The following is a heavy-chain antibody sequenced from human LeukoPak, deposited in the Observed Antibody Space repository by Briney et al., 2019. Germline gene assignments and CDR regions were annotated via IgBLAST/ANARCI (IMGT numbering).Heavy chain of an antibody. D-gene: IGHD3-22*01. CDR2: IKQDGSEK. CDR1: GFTFSSYW. J-gene: IGHJ4*02. CDR3: ARAWSYYYDSSGYYYFDY. Sequence: GGSLRLSCAASGFTFSSYWMSWVRQAPGKGLEWVANIKQDGSEKYYVDSVKGRFTISRDNAKNSLYLQMNSLRAEDTAVYYCARAWSYYYDSSGYYYFDYWGQGTLVTVSS. V-gene: IGHV3-7*01.